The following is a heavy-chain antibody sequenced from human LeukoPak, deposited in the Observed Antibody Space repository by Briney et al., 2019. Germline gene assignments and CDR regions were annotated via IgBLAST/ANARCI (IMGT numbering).Heavy chain of an antibody. CDR3: AKAAVYGSGSWFDS. V-gene: IGHV3-33*03. Sequence: GGSLRLSCAASGFTFSNYGMHWVRQAPGKGLEGVAVIWYDGSNKYYADSVKGRFTISRDKSKNTLYLQMNSLRGEDRAVYYSAKAAVYGSGSWFDSWAQGTLVTVSS. CDR1: GFTFSNYG. J-gene: IGHJ5*01. D-gene: IGHD3-10*01. CDR2: IWYDGSNK.